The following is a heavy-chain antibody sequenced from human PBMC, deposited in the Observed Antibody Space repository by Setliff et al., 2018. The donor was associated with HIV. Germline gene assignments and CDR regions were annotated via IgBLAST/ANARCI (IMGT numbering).Heavy chain of an antibody. V-gene: IGHV1-18*01. CDR1: AFTFTDFG. Sequence: ASVNVSCKASAFTFTDFGISWVRQAPGQGLEWMGWISAYNGNTNYAQKFLGRVTMTTDTSTTPAYMALRSLRSDDTAVYYCARAGVYNNQNPSYSYYYMDVWGKGTTVTGSS. D-gene: IGHD1-1*01. CDR3: ARAGVYNNQNPSYSYYYMDV. CDR2: ISAYNGNT. J-gene: IGHJ6*03.